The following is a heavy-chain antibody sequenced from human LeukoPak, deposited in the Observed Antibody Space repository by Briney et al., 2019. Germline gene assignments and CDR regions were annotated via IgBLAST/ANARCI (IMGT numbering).Heavy chain of an antibody. J-gene: IGHJ4*02. CDR3: AKGPCED. V-gene: IGHV3-21*01. CDR1: GFTFSSYS. Sequence: PGGSLRLSCAASGFTFSSYSMNWVRQAPGKGPEWGSSISSSSSYIYYTDSVKGRFTLSRDNAKKSLYLQMNSLRAEDTAVYYCAKGPCEDWGQGTLVTVSS. CDR2: ISSSSSYI.